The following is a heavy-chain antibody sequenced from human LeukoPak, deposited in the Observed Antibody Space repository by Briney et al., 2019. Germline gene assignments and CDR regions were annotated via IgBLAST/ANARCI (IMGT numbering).Heavy chain of an antibody. Sequence: PSETLSLTCTVSSGSISNYYWSWIRQPAGKELEWIGRIYTSGSTNYNPSLKSRVTMSVDTSKNQFSLNLSSVTAADTAVYYCAATMVRGVDDYWGQGTLVTVSS. D-gene: IGHD3-10*01. CDR2: IYTSGST. V-gene: IGHV4-4*07. CDR3: AATMVRGVDDY. J-gene: IGHJ4*02. CDR1: SGSISNYY.